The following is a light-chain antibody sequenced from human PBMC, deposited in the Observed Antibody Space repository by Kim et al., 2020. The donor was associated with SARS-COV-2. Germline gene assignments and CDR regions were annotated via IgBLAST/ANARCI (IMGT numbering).Light chain of an antibody. CDR2: DAS. CDR1: QNILSW. Sequence: SASVGDRVTICWRARQNILSWLSWYQQTPGQAPKLLFSDASSLQSVVPSRFSGSVSGTDFTLTISRLQPDDFATYYCQQYDGYSTFGQGTKLEI. V-gene: IGKV1-5*01. CDR3: QQYDGYST. J-gene: IGKJ2*01.